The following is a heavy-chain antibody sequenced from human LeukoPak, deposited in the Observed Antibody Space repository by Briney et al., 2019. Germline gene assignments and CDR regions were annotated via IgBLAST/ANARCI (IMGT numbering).Heavy chain of an antibody. J-gene: IGHJ6*03. V-gene: IGHV4-4*07. D-gene: IGHD6-13*01. CDR1: GGSISSYY. Sequence: SETLSLTCTVSGGSISSYYWSWIRQPAGKGLEWIGRIYTSGSTNYNPSLKSRVTMSVNTSKNQFSLKLSSVTAADTAVYYCARAFSSWEPPYYYYYYMDVWGKGTTVTVSS. CDR2: IYTSGST. CDR3: ARAFSSWEPPYYYYYYMDV.